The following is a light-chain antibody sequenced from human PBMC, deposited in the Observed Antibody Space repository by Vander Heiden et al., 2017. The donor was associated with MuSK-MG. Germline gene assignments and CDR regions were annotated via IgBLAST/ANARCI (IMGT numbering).Light chain of an antibody. CDR1: KLGEKY. CDR3: QAWDSSTAV. CDR2: EDT. J-gene: IGLJ2*01. V-gene: IGLV3-1*01. Sequence: SYELTQLPSVSVSPGQTASITCSGDKLGEKYGSLHPQKPDQVLVLVIYEDTGRAAVTPDRFSASNSGTTATLTIGGTQAGDEDYYDCQAWDSSTAVFGGGAKLTVL.